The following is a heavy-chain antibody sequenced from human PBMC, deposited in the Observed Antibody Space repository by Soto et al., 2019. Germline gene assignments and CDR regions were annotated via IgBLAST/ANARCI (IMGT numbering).Heavy chain of an antibody. Sequence: QVQLQESGPGLVKPSQTLSLTCTVSGGSISSGGYYWSWIRQHPGKGLAWIGNIYYSGSTYYNPSLKSRVTISVDTSKNKFSLKLSSVTAADTAVYYCARADCSGGSCYSIARWFDPWGQGTLVTVSS. CDR3: ARADCSGGSCYSIARWFDP. D-gene: IGHD2-15*01. V-gene: IGHV4-31*03. J-gene: IGHJ5*02. CDR2: IYYSGST. CDR1: GGSISSGGYY.